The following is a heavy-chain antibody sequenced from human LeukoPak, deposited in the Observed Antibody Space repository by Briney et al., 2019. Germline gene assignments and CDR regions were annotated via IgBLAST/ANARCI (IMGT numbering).Heavy chain of an antibody. CDR2: IVVGSGNT. CDR3: AADLEIQLWFGVGYGMDV. CDR1: GFTSTSSA. J-gene: IGHJ6*02. V-gene: IGHV1-58*02. D-gene: IGHD5-18*01. Sequence: SVKVSCKTSGFTSTSSAMQWVRQARGQRLEWIGWIVVGSGNTKYAQKFQERVAITRDTSTSTAYMELSSLRSEDTAVYYCAADLEIQLWFGVGYGMDVWGQGTTVTVSS.